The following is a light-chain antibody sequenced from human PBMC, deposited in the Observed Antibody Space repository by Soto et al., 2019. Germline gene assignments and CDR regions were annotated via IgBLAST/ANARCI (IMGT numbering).Light chain of an antibody. CDR3: GSYAGSIRYV. J-gene: IGLJ1*01. CDR2: EVS. Sequence: QSALTQPPSASGSPGQSVTISCTGTSSEVGGYNYVSWYQQHPGKAPKLMIYEVSKRPSGVPDRFSGSKSGNTASLTVSGLQAEDEAEYYCGSYAGSIRYVFGTGTKVTVL. CDR1: SSEVGGYNY. V-gene: IGLV2-8*01.